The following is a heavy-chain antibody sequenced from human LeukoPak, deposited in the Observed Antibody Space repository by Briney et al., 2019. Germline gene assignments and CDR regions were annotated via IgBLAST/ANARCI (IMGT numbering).Heavy chain of an antibody. V-gene: IGHV3-7*01. CDR1: GFTFSSYW. Sequence: GGSLRLSCAASGFTFSSYWMSWVRQAPGKGLEWVANIKQDGSEKYYVDSVKGRFTISRDNAKNSLYLQMNSLRAEDTAVYYCARENWNYERYYYYYYMDVWGKGTTVTVSS. D-gene: IGHD1-7*01. J-gene: IGHJ6*03. CDR3: ARENWNYERYYYYYYMDV. CDR2: IKQDGSEK.